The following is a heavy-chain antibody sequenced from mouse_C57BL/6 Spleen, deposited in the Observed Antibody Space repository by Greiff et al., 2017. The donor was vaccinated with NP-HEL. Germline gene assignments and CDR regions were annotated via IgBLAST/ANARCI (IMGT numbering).Heavy chain of an antibody. Sequence: QVQLQQPGAELVKPGASVKLSCKASGYTFTSYWMQWVKQRPGQGLEWIGEIDPSDSYTNYNQKFKGKATLTVDTSSSTAYMQLSSLTSEDSAGYYWGYGAMDDWGQGTSVTVAS. V-gene: IGHV1-50*01. CDR3: GYGAMDD. CDR1: GYTFTSYW. CDR2: IDPSDSYT. J-gene: IGHJ4*01. D-gene: IGHD1-1*01.